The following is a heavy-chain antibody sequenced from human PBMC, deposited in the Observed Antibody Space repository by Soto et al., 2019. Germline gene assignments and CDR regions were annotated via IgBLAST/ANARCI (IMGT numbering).Heavy chain of an antibody. CDR2: INAHSGGT. J-gene: IGHJ5*02. V-gene: IGHV1-2*02. CDR1: GFSFTGYY. D-gene: IGHD6-6*01. CDR3: AKDLTRQLAYWLDP. Sequence: ASVKVSCKASGFSFTGYYIHWLRQAPGQGLEWMGWINAHSGGTEYAQKFQGRVTLTRDTSIATAYLTLTSLTSDDTALYYCAKDLTRQLAYWLDPWGQGTQATVSS.